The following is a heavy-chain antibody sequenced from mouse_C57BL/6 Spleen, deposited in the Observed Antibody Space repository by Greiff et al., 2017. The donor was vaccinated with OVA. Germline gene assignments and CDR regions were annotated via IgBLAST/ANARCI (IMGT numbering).Heavy chain of an antibody. D-gene: IGHD1-1*01. CDR2: ISYDGSN. CDR1: GYSITSGYY. V-gene: IGHV3-6*01. CDR3: AREGITTVVAFDY. Sequence: VQLKQSGPGLVKPSQSLSLTCSVTGYSITSGYYWNWIRQFPGNKLEWMGYISYDGSNNYNPSLKNRISITRDTSKNQFFLKLNSVTTEDTATYYCAREGITTVVAFDYWGQGTTLTVSS. J-gene: IGHJ2*01.